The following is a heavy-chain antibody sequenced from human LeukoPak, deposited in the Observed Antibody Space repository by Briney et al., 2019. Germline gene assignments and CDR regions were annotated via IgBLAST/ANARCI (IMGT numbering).Heavy chain of an antibody. CDR1: GFTFSNYA. CDR2: ISGSGGST. CDR3: ANVVDWNYGRYFDY. D-gene: IGHD1-7*01. V-gene: IGHV3-23*01. Sequence: GGSLRLSCAASGFTFSNYAMHWVRQAPGKGLEWVSAISGSGGSTYCADSVKGRFTISRDNSKNTLYLQMNSLRAEDTAVYYCANVVDWNYGRYFDYWGQGTLVTVSS. J-gene: IGHJ4*02.